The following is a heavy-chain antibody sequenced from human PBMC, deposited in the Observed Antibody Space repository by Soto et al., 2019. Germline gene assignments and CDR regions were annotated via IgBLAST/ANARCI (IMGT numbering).Heavy chain of an antibody. Sequence: PSVTLPLTCTVSGGSVGSGSYYWSWIRQPPGKGLEWIGYIYYSGSTNYNPSLKSRVTISVDTSKNQFSLKLSSVTAADTAVYYCARGIEGWYQGRYYYGMDVWGQGTTVTVSS. CDR3: ARGIEGWYQGRYYYGMDV. CDR2: IYYSGST. V-gene: IGHV4-61*01. CDR1: GGSVGSGSYY. J-gene: IGHJ6*02. D-gene: IGHD6-19*01.